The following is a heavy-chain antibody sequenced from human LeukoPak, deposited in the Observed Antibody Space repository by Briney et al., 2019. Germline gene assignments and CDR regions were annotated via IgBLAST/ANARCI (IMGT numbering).Heavy chain of an antibody. J-gene: IGHJ4*02. Sequence: SETLSLTCAVYGGSFSGYYWSWIRQPPGKGLEWIGEINHSGSTNYNPSLKSRVTISVDTSKNQFSLKLSSVTAADTAVYYCARGRRTAMVTLDYWGQGTLVTVSS. D-gene: IGHD5-18*01. CDR2: INHSGST. V-gene: IGHV4-34*01. CDR1: GGSFSGYY. CDR3: ARGRRTAMVTLDY.